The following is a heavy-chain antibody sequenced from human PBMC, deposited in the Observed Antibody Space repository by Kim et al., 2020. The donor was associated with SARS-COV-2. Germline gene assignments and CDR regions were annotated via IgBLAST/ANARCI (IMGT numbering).Heavy chain of an antibody. CDR3: AKDAFLDYTVTTGFDY. CDR1: GFTFSSYG. V-gene: IGHV3-30*18. Sequence: GGSLRLSCAASGFTFSSYGMHWVRQAPGKGLEWVAVISYDGSNKYYADSVKGRFTISRDNSKNTLYLQMNSLRAEDTAVYYCAKDAFLDYTVTTGFDYWGQGTLVTVSS. J-gene: IGHJ4*02. D-gene: IGHD4-4*01. CDR2: ISYDGSNK.